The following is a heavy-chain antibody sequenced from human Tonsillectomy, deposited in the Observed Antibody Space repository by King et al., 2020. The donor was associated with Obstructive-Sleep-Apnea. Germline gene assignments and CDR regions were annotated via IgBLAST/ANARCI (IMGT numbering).Heavy chain of an antibody. CDR1: GGSFSGYY. J-gene: IGHJ4*02. CDR2: INHSGST. V-gene: IGHV4-34*01. D-gene: IGHD5-12*01. CDR3: ARGRGYDNWGYFDY. Sequence: VQLQQGGAGLLKPSETLSLTCAVYGGSFSGYYWSWIRQPPGKGLAWFGEINHSGSTNYNPSLKSRVTISVDTSKNQFSLKLSSVTAADTAVYYCARGRGYDNWGYFDYWGQGTLVTVSS.